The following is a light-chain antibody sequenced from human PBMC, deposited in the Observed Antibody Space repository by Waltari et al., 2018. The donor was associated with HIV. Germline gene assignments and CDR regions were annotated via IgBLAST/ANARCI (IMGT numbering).Light chain of an antibody. J-gene: IGLJ3*02. CDR1: SGNIASNY. V-gene: IGLV6-57*04. CDR2: EDN. Sequence: NFKLTQPLSVSESPGKTVTISCTRSSGNIASNYVQWYQQRPGSAPTTVIYEDNQRPPGVPDRFSCSIDSSSNSASLTISGLKTEDEADYYCQSYDSNDPWVFGGGTKLTVL. CDR3: QSYDSNDPWV.